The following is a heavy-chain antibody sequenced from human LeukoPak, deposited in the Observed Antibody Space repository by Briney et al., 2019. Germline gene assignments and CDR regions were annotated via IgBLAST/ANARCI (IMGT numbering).Heavy chain of an antibody. Sequence: PGGSLRLSCAGSGFTFNSYGMHWVRQAPGKVLECVVVISYDGSKEDYADSVKGRLTISRDNSKNTVNLQMNSLRAEDTAVYYCAKDYEAYCGGDCSSFFDYWGQGTLVTVSS. J-gene: IGHJ4*02. CDR3: AKDYEAYCGGDCSSFFDY. D-gene: IGHD2-21*02. CDR1: GFTFNSYG. CDR2: ISYDGSKE. V-gene: IGHV3-30*18.